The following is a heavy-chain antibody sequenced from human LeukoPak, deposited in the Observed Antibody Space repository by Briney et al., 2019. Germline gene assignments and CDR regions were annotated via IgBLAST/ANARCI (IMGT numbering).Heavy chain of an antibody. CDR1: GFLFSNYE. Sequence: PGGSLRLSCVASGFLFSNYEMNWVRQAPGKALEWVAYVSSSGFITYYADSVKGRFTISRDNANSSLYLQMNTLRADDTAIYYCARDRGSYYNFDQWGQGTLVTVSS. CDR2: VSSSGFIT. D-gene: IGHD3-10*01. CDR3: ARDRGSYYNFDQ. J-gene: IGHJ4*02. V-gene: IGHV3-48*03.